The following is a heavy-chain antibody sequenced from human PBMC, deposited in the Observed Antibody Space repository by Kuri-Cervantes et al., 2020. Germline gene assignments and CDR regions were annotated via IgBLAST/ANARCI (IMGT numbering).Heavy chain of an antibody. V-gene: IGHV3-74*01. CDR2: SNNDGSST. Sequence: GESLKISCAASGFTFSSYWMHWVRQAPGKGLVWVSRSNNDGSSTTYADSVKGRFTISRDNSKNTLYLQMNSLRAEDTAVYYCAKDRGIAVAGTGWYFDLWGRGTLVTVSS. J-gene: IGHJ2*01. CDR3: AKDRGIAVAGTGWYFDL. CDR1: GFTFSSYW. D-gene: IGHD6-19*01.